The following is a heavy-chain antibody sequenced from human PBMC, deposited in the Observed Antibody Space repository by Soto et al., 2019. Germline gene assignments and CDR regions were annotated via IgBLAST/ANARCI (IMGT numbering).Heavy chain of an antibody. Sequence: SETLSLTCTVSGGSISSYYWSWIRQPPGKGLEWIGYIYHSGSTDYDPSLKSRVTISVDTSKNQFSLKLNSVTAADTAVYYCARDSSGSPSGYYFDYWGPGTLVTVSS. CDR2: IYHSGST. D-gene: IGHD1-26*01. V-gene: IGHV4-59*01. J-gene: IGHJ4*02. CDR1: GGSISSYY. CDR3: ARDSSGSPSGYYFDY.